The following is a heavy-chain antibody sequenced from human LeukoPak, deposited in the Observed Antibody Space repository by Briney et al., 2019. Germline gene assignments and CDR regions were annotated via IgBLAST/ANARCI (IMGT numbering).Heavy chain of an antibody. CDR3: AKGGLRRNCSGGSCYSFLVF. Sequence: PGGSLRLSCAASGFTFSSYAMSWVRQAPGKGLEWVSAISGSGGSTYYADSVKGRFTISRDNSKNTLYLQMNSLRAEDTAVYYCAKGGLRRNCSGGSCYSFLVFRGQGTLVTVSS. J-gene: IGHJ4*02. D-gene: IGHD2-15*01. CDR2: ISGSGGST. CDR1: GFTFSSYA. V-gene: IGHV3-23*01.